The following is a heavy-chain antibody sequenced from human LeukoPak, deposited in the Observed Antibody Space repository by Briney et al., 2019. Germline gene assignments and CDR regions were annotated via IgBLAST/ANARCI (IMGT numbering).Heavy chain of an antibody. CDR2: IKQDGSEK. J-gene: IGHJ6*02. CDR3: ASTSYSSSWTEYYYYGMDV. V-gene: IGHV3-7*01. CDR1: GFTFSSYW. D-gene: IGHD6-13*01. Sequence: GGSLRLSCAASGFTFSSYWMSWVRQAPGKGLEWVANIKQDGSEKYYVDSVKGRFTISRDNAKNSLYLQMNSLRAEDTAVYYCASTSYSSSWTEYYYYGMDVWGQGTTVTVSS.